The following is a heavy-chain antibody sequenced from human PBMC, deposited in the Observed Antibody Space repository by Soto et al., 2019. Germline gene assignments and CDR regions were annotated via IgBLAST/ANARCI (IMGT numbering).Heavy chain of an antibody. CDR1: GFTFSSDT. CDR3: AKRNYYDYDAFDI. Sequence: EVQLLESGGGLVQPGGSLRLSCAASGFTFSSDTMSWVRQAPGKGLEWVSAISGSDFSTYYADSVKGRFTISRDNSKKTLYLQMNSLRAEDTAVYYCAKRNYYDYDAFDIWGQGTMVTVSS. V-gene: IGHV3-23*01. D-gene: IGHD3-22*01. CDR2: ISGSDFST. J-gene: IGHJ3*02.